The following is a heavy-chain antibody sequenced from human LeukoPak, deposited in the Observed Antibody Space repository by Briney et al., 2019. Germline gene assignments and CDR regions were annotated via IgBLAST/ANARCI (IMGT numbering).Heavy chain of an antibody. CDR2: ISPNSGGT. V-gene: IGHV1-2*02. J-gene: IGHJ6*02. D-gene: IGHD2-15*01. CDR1: GHTFSDNH. CDR3: ARAQGVLGYCSGGSCYPIVDYGMDV. Sequence: EASVKVSCKASGHTFSDNHMYWIRQAPGQGLECMGWISPNSGGTNYAQKFQGRVTMTRDTSISTAYMELSRLRSDDTAVYYCARAQGVLGYCSGGSCYPIVDYGMDVWAKGPRSPSP.